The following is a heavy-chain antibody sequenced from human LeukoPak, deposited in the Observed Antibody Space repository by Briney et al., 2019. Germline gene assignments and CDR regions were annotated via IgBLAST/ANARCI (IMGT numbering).Heavy chain of an antibody. CDR3: GKNRYSGSLSPFDI. CDR1: KFAFSSYA. J-gene: IGHJ3*02. Sequence: GGSLRLSCAASKFAFSSYAMSWVRQALGKVLEWVSAISGGGGNTYYADSVKGRFTISRDNSKNTLYLQMNSLRAEDTAVYYCGKNRYSGSLSPFDIWGQGTMVTVSS. CDR2: ISGGGGNT. D-gene: IGHD1-26*01. V-gene: IGHV3-23*01.